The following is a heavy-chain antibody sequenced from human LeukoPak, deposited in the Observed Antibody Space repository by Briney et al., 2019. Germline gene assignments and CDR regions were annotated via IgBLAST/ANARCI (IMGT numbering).Heavy chain of an antibody. CDR2: INHSGST. D-gene: IGHD6-19*01. V-gene: IGHV4-34*01. J-gene: IGHJ5*02. CDR1: GGSFSGYY. Sequence: PSETLSLTCAVYGGSFSGYYWSWIRQPPGKGLEWIGEINHSGSTNYNPSLKSRVTISVDTSKNQFSLKLSSVTAADTAVYYCARDQAGSGWPNNWFDPWGQGTLVTVSS. CDR3: ARDQAGSGWPNNWFDP.